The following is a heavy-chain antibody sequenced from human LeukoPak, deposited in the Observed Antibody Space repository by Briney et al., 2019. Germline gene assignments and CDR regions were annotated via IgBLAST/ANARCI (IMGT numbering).Heavy chain of an antibody. CDR2: INHSGST. D-gene: IGHD3-3*01. J-gene: IGHJ4*02. Sequence: SETLSLTCAVYGGSFSGYYWSWIRQPPGKGLEWIGEINHSGSTNYNPSLKSRVTISVDTSKNQFSLKLSSVTAADTAVYYCARDGSKDDFPDYWGQGTLVTVSS. CDR3: ARDGSKDDFPDY. CDR1: GGSFSGYY. V-gene: IGHV4-34*01.